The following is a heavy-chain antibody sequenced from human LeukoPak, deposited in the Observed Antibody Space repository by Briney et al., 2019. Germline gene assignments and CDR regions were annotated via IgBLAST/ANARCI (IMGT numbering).Heavy chain of an antibody. V-gene: IGHV1-18*01. J-gene: IGHJ4*02. D-gene: IGHD7-27*01. CDR1: GYTFSNYS. CDR2: ISAYNGNT. Sequence: ASVKVSCKASGYTFSNYSISWVRQAPGQGLEWMGWISAYNGNTNYAQKFQGRVTMTTDTSTYTVYMELRSLRSDDTAVYYCARDLTAGRLVAGVVYWGQGTLVTVSS. CDR3: ARDLTAGRLVAGVVY.